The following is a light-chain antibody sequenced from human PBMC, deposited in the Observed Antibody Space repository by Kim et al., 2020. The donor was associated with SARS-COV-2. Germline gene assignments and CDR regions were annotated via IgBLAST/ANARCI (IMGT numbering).Light chain of an antibody. J-gene: IGKJ1*01. Sequence: AAVGDRVTITCRASQGISNYLAWYQQKPGKVPKLLIYAASVLQSGVPCRFSGSGSGTDFTLTISDLQPEDVATYYCQKYNSAPRTFGQGTKVDIK. CDR3: QKYNSAPRT. V-gene: IGKV1-27*01. CDR2: AAS. CDR1: QGISNY.